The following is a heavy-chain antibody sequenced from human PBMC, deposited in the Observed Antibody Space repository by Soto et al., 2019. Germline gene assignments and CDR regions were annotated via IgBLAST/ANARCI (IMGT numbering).Heavy chain of an antibody. V-gene: IGHV5-51*01. CDR1: GYSFTSYW. Sequence: GESLKISCKGSGYSFTSYWIGWVRQMPGKGLEWMGIIYPGDSDTRYSPSFQGQVTISADKSISTAYLQWSSLEASDTAMYYCARHRSSIAARPDLYYYGMDVWGQGTTVTVSS. D-gene: IGHD6-6*01. J-gene: IGHJ6*02. CDR2: IYPGDSDT. CDR3: ARHRSSIAARPDLYYYGMDV.